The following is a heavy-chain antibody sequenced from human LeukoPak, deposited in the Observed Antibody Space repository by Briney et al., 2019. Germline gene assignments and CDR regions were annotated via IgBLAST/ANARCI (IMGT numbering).Heavy chain of an antibody. CDR3: AKVAGSVGDPSVDY. CDR1: GFTFSSYG. V-gene: IGHV3-30*02. D-gene: IGHD2-15*01. CDR2: IWYDGSNK. J-gene: IGHJ4*02. Sequence: PGGSLRLSCAASGFTFSSYGMRWVRQAPGKGLEWVTIIWYDGSNKYYADSVKGRFTISRDNSKNTLYLQMNSLRAEDTAVYYCAKVAGSVGDPSVDYWGQGTLVTVSS.